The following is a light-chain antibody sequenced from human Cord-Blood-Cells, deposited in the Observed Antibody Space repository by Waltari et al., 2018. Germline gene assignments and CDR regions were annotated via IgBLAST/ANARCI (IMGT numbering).Light chain of an antibody. CDR3: SSYTSSSTVV. CDR1: STAVGGNNY. Sequence: QSALTQPAPVHGSPGQSITISCTGTSTAVGGNNYVSWYQQHPGKAPKLMIYDVSNRPSGVSNRFSGSKSGNTASLTISGLQAEDEADYYCSSYTSSSTVVFGGGTKLTVL. V-gene: IGLV2-14*01. CDR2: DVS. J-gene: IGLJ2*01.